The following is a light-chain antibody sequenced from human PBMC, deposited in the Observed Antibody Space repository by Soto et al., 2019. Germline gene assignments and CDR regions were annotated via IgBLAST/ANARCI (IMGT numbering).Light chain of an antibody. J-gene: IGLJ2*01. CDR1: SSNIGAGYD. CDR2: GNR. CDR3: QSYDSSLSGSKVV. V-gene: IGLV1-40*01. Sequence: QSVLPQPPSVSGAPGQRVTISCTGSSSNIGAGYDVHWYQQLPGTAPKLVIYGNRNRPSGVPDRFSGSKSGTSASLAITGLQAEDEADYYCQSYDSSLSGSKVVFGGGTKLTVL.